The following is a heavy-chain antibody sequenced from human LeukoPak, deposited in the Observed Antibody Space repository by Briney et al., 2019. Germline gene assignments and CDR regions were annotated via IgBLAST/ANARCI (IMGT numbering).Heavy chain of an antibody. D-gene: IGHD6-19*01. CDR3: ARGGRRWLAKGYDY. Sequence: SETLSLTCAAYGGSFNGYYWTWIRQPPGRGLEWIGEINHSGSTNYNPSLKSRVTISADTSKNQVSLNLSSVTAADTAVYYCARGGRRWLAKGYDYWGQGTLVTVSS. J-gene: IGHJ4*02. CDR2: INHSGST. V-gene: IGHV4-34*01. CDR1: GGSFNGYY.